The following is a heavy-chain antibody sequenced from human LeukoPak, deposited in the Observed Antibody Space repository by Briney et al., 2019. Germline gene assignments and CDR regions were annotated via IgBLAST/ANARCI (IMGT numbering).Heavy chain of an antibody. Sequence: SETLSLTCTVSGGSIGSGGYYWSWIRQHPGKGLEWIGCIYYSGSTYYNPSLKSRVTISVDTSKNQFSLKLSSVTAADTAVYYCARDKQYCSSTSCYNWFDPWGQGTLVTVSS. J-gene: IGHJ5*02. V-gene: IGHV4-31*03. CDR3: ARDKQYCSSTSCYNWFDP. D-gene: IGHD2-2*02. CDR1: GGSIGSGGYY. CDR2: IYYSGST.